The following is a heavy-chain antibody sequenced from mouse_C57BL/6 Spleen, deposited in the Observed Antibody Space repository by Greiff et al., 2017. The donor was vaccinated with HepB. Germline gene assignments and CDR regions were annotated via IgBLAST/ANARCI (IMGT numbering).Heavy chain of an antibody. D-gene: IGHD2-10*02. Sequence: VQLQESGAELVRPGASVTLSCKASGYTFTDYEMHRVKQTPVHGLEWIGAIDPETGGTAYNQKFKGKAILTADKSSSTAYMELRSLTSEDSAVYYCTRGYGNYRYAMDYWGQGTSVTVSS. CDR1: GYTFTDYE. V-gene: IGHV1-15*01. CDR3: TRGYGNYRYAMDY. CDR2: IDPETGGT. J-gene: IGHJ4*01.